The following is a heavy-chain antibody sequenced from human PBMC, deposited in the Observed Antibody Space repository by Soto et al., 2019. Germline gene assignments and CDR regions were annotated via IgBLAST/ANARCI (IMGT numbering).Heavy chain of an antibody. D-gene: IGHD2-15*01. Sequence: VKVEESGGGLVLPGGSLRLSCTVSAASEFSFSDRYMDWVRQAPGKGLEWVGRSRNRVNNLSTSYAASGQGKCTISIDESKNTVYLQMHSLKTDDTAVYYCFRVDPSAKSPDYWGQGTLVTVSS. J-gene: IGHJ4*02. V-gene: IGHV3-72*01. CDR3: FRVDPSAKSPDY. CDR2: SRNRVNNLST. CDR1: EFSFSDRY.